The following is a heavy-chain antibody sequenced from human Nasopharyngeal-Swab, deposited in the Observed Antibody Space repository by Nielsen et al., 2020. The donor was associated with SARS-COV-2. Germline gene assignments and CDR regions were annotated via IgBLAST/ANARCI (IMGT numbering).Heavy chain of an antibody. CDR1: GFTFSSYA. Sequence: GESLKISCAASGFTFSSYAMHWVRQAPGKGLEWVAVISYDGSNKYYADSVKGRFTISRDNSKNTLYLQMNSLRAEDTAVYYCARDRGNHFDYWGQGTLVTVSS. J-gene: IGHJ4*02. V-gene: IGHV3-30*04. CDR2: ISYDGSNK. CDR3: ARDRGNHFDY. D-gene: IGHD3-10*01.